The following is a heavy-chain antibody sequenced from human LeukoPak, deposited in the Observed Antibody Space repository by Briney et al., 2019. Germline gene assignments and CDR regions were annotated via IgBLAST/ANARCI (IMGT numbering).Heavy chain of an antibody. CDR2: ISGSGTAT. J-gene: IGHJ5*02. V-gene: IGHV3-23*01. CDR3: AKDISSTSSTPFDP. Sequence: GGSLRLSCAASGFTSGFTFSSFAMSWVRQAPGKGLEWVSAISGSGTATHYVASVRGRFTVFRDNSKNTVYLEMNSLRAEDTAIYYCAKDISSTSSTPFDPWGQGTLVTVSS. D-gene: IGHD3-3*02. CDR1: GFTFSSFA.